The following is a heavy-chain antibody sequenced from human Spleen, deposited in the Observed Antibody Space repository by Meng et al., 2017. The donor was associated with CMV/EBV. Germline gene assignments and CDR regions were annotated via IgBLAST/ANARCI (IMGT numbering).Heavy chain of an antibody. CDR3: ARDLVVEANLDY. CDR2: IRYDGSNQ. J-gene: IGHJ4*02. Sequence: GGSLRLSCAASGFTFSSYDMQWVRQAPGKGLECMTFIRYDGSNQYYADSVKGRFTISRDNAKNSLYLQMNSLRAEDTAVYYCARDLVVEANLDYWGQGTLVTVSS. V-gene: IGHV3-30*02. D-gene: IGHD2-15*01. CDR1: GFTFSSYD.